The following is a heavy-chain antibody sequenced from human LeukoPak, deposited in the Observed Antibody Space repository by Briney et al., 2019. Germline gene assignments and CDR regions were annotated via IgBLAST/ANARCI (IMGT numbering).Heavy chain of an antibody. Sequence: KSSETLSLTCTVSGGSIRGYYWSWLRQPAGERLEWSGRIYSTGNTIYNPSLNSRVTISIDMSKNQFSLKVISVTAADTAVYYCARASSYSSNYIDYWGQGTLVTVSS. CDR1: GGSIRGYY. J-gene: IGHJ4*02. V-gene: IGHV4-4*07. CDR2: IYSTGNT. CDR3: ARASSYSSNYIDY. D-gene: IGHD6-13*01.